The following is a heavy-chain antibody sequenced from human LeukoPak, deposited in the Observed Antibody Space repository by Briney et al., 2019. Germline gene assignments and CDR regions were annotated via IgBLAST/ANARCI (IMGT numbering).Heavy chain of an antibody. V-gene: IGHV3-30-3*01. J-gene: IGHJ4*02. CDR2: ISYDGSNK. CDR1: GFTFSSYA. CDR3: ARVPRIVVDTTTTY. D-gene: IGHD3-22*01. Sequence: PGGSLRLSCAASGFTFSSYAMHWVRQAPGKGLEWVAVISYDGSNKYYADSVKGRFTISRDNSKNTLYVQMNSLRAEDTAVYYCARVPRIVVDTTTTYWGQGTLVTVSS.